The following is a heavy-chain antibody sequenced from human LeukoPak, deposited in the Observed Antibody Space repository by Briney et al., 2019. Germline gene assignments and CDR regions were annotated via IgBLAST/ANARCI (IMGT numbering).Heavy chain of an antibody. D-gene: IGHD4-17*01. CDR3: AKGGSYGDFTYYYYYGMDV. CDR1: GFTFSTYA. J-gene: IGHJ6*02. CDR2: ISGSGDST. Sequence: GGSLRLSCAASGFTFSTYAMSWVRQAPGKGLEWVSGISGSGDSTYYADSVKGRFTISRDSSKNTLSLQMNSLRAEDTAVYYCAKGGSYGDFTYYYYYGMDVWGQGTTVTVSS. V-gene: IGHV3-23*01.